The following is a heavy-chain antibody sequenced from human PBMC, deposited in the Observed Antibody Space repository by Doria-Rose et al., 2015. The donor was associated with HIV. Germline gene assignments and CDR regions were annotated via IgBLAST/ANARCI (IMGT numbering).Heavy chain of an antibody. CDR2: ISPNNGEK. CDR1: GYTFTDYY. J-gene: IGHJ4*02. Sequence: ASGYTFTDYYIHWVRQAPGQGLEWMGRISPNNGEKKYAHNFQDRVTMTRDTSVSTAYMDLSRLRSDDTADYYCARDLGIATIPDYWGQGTLVTVSS. CDR3: ARDLGIATIPDY. V-gene: IGHV1-2*06. D-gene: IGHD1-26*01.